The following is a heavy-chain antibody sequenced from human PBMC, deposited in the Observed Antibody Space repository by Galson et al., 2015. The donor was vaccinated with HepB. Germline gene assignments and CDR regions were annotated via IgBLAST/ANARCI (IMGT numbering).Heavy chain of an antibody. CDR1: GFTFDDYA. V-gene: IGHV3-9*01. J-gene: IGHJ3*02. CDR3: AKGQGWEPDDAFDI. D-gene: IGHD1-26*01. Sequence: SLRLSCAASGFTFDDYAMHWVRQAPGKGLEWVSGISWNSGSIGYADSVKGRFTISRDNAKNSLYLQMNSLRAEDTALYYCAKGQGWEPDDAFDIWGQGTMVAVSS. CDR2: ISWNSGSI.